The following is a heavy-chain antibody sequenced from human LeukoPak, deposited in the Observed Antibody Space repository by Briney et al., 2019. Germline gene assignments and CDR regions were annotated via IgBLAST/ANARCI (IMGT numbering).Heavy chain of an antibody. J-gene: IGHJ4*02. V-gene: IGHV4-59*12. Sequence: SETLSLTCTVSGGSICSYYWSWLRQPPGKGLEWIGYIYYSGSTNYNPSLKSRVTISVDKSKNQFSLKLSSVTAADTAVYYCARESDGYWGQGTLVTVSS. CDR3: ARESDGY. CDR2: IYYSGST. CDR1: GGSICSYY.